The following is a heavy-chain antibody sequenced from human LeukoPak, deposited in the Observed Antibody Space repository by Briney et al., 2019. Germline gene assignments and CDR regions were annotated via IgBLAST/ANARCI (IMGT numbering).Heavy chain of an antibody. Sequence: GASVKVSCKASGGTFSSYAMSWVRQAPGKGLEWVSAISAGGGSTYFADSVKGRFTISRDNSKNTLFLQMNSLRAEDTAVYYCAKSSSWTYNWFDPWGQGTLVTVSS. D-gene: IGHD6-13*01. CDR1: GGTFSSYA. V-gene: IGHV3-23*01. CDR3: AKSSSWTYNWFDP. J-gene: IGHJ5*02. CDR2: ISAGGGST.